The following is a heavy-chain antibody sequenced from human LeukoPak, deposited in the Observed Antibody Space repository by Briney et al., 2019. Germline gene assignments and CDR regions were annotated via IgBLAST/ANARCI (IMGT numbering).Heavy chain of an antibody. CDR1: GFTFSSYA. J-gene: IGHJ4*02. V-gene: IGHV3-30-3*01. Sequence: PGGSLRLSCAASGFTFSSYAMHWVRQAPGKGLEWVAVISYDGSNKYYADSVKGRFTISRDNTKNSLYLQMNSLTVEDTAIYYCTRDGGTGGFDFWGQGTLVTVST. CDR3: TRDGGTGGFDF. D-gene: IGHD7-27*01. CDR2: ISYDGSNK.